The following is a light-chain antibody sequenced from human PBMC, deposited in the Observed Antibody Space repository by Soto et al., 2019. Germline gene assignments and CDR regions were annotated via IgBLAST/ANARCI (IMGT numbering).Light chain of an antibody. V-gene: IGLV2-14*01. CDR2: DVY. Sequence: QSALTQPAAVSGSPGQSITISCTGTSSDVGGYDNVSWYQKYPGKAPKLIISDVYDRPSGVSNRFSGSKSGNTASLTISGLQAEDEADYYCSSYTTSSTVIFGEGTKLTVL. CDR1: SSDVGGYDN. CDR3: SSYTTSSTVI. J-gene: IGLJ2*01.